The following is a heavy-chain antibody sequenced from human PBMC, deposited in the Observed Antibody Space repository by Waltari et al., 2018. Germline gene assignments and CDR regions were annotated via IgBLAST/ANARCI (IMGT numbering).Heavy chain of an antibody. V-gene: IGHV3-15*01. J-gene: IGHJ4*02. CDR3: ATDWGPYSGSYFYYYDY. D-gene: IGHD1-26*01. CDR1: AFTFSTAW. CDR2: IKSKIDGEPT. Sequence: EVQLVESGGGLVKRGGSLRLSCEVSAFTFSTAWLTWVRQAAGQGLEWVGRIKSKIDGEPTDYAAPVKDRFIISRDDSKNTLYLQMNSLTTEDTAVYYGATDWGPYSGSYFYYYDYWGQGNPVTVSS.